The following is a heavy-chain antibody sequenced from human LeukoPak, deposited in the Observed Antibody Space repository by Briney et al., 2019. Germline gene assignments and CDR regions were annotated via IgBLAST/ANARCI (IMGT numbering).Heavy chain of an antibody. Sequence: SETLSLTCKVSGGSVSSDYWSWLRQTPGKGLEWIGYFHYSATTNYNPSLKSRVSMSLDTSKNQFSLDVTSVTGADTAIYYCATGHSSGLFHYWGRGTLVTVSS. CDR2: FHYSATT. V-gene: IGHV4-59*02. CDR1: GGSVSSDY. J-gene: IGHJ4*02. CDR3: ATGHSSGLFHY. D-gene: IGHD6-19*01.